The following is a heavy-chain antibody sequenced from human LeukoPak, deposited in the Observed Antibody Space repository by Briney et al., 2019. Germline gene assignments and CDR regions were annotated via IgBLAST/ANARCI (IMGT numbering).Heavy chain of an antibody. CDR3: AKSYNGYESKPDY. J-gene: IGHJ4*02. CDR1: GFTFSSYA. V-gene: IGHV3-30*04. CDR2: ISYDGSNK. D-gene: IGHD5-12*01. Sequence: GGSLRLSCAASGFTFSSYAMHWVRQAPGKGLEWVAVISYDGSNKYYADSVKGRFTISRDNSKNTLYLQMNSLGAEDTAVYYCAKSYNGYESKPDYWGQGTLVTVSS.